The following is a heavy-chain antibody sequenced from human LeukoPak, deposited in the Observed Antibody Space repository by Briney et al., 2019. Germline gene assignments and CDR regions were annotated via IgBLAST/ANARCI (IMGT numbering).Heavy chain of an antibody. J-gene: IGHJ4*02. CDR2: ISPENGDT. D-gene: IGHD1-26*01. CDR3: VRASRGGSYYFTY. CDR1: GYTFVNFG. Sequence: ASVKVSCKASGYTFVNFGLIWVRQAPGQGLEWMGWISPENGDTNYAQNLQGRVTMTTDTSTSTAYMELTSLRSDDTAVYYCVRASRGGSYYFTYWGQGTLVTVSS. V-gene: IGHV1-18*01.